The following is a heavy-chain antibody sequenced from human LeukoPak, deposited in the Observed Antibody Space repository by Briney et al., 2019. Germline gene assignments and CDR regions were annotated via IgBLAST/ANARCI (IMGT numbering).Heavy chain of an antibody. J-gene: IGHJ3*02. Sequence: GESLKISCKGSGYSLTSYWIGWVRQMPGKGLEWMGIIYPGDSDTRYSPSFQGQVTISADKSISTAYLQWSSLKASDTAMYYCARQGKGGSYYSDRSYAFDIWGQGTMVTVSS. CDR3: ARQGKGGSYYSDRSYAFDI. V-gene: IGHV5-51*01. CDR1: GYSLTSYW. D-gene: IGHD1-26*01. CDR2: IYPGDSDT.